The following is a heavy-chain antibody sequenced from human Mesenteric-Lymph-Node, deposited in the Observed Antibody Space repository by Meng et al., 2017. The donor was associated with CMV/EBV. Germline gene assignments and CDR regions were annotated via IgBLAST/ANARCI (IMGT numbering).Heavy chain of an antibody. CDR1: AFTFSDYW. Sequence: GESLKISCIASAFTFSDYWMTWVRQAPGKGLEWVANIEGDGSRTYYVDSVKGRFTISRDNAKNSVYLQMNRLTAEDTAVYYCAGANNFDHWGQGTLVTVSS. CDR3: AGANNFDH. V-gene: IGHV3-7*02. D-gene: IGHD4/OR15-4a*01. CDR2: IEGDGSRT. J-gene: IGHJ4*02.